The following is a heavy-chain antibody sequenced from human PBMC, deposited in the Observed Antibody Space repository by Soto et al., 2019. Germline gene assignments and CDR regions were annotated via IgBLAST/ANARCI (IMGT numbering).Heavy chain of an antibody. D-gene: IGHD4-17*01. Sequence: VQLMQSGAEVKQPGSSVKVSCKASGGTFSSHSINWVRQAPGQGLEWMGGIITLFGTANYAQNFQGRVTITADQSPSTAYMGLNSLRSDDTAVYYCAREVGYGDFSAALLDWGQGTWSPSPQ. CDR1: GGTFSSHS. CDR3: AREVGYGDFSAALLD. V-gene: IGHV1-69*01. J-gene: IGHJ4*02. CDR2: IITLFGTA.